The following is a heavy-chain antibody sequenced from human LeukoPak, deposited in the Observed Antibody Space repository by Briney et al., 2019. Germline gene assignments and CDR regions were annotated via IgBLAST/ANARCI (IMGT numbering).Heavy chain of an antibody. J-gene: IGHJ4*02. V-gene: IGHV4-39*07. CDR2: IYYSGST. Sequence: SETLSLTCTVSGGSISSYYWGWIRQPPGKGLEWIGSIYYSGSTYYNPSLKSRVTISVDTSKNQFSLKLSSVTAADTAVYYCARYKRSWCSIDYWGQGTLVTASS. CDR3: ARYKRSWCSIDY. D-gene: IGHD6-13*01. CDR1: GGSISSYY.